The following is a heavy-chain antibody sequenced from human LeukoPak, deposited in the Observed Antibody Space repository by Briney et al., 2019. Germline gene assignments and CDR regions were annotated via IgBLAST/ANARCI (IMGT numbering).Heavy chain of an antibody. D-gene: IGHD6-19*01. CDR3: ARDVAVAGNWYFDL. Sequence: PGGSLRLSCAASGFTFSSYPMYWVRQAPGKGLEWVAGISYDGSNKYYTDSVKGRFTISRDNSKITLYLQMNSLRAEDTAVYYCARDVAVAGNWYFDLWGRGTLVTVSS. V-gene: IGHV3-30-3*01. J-gene: IGHJ2*01. CDR1: GFTFSSYP. CDR2: ISYDGSNK.